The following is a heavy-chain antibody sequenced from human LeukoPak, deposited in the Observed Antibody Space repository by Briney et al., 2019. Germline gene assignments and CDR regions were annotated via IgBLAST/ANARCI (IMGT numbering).Heavy chain of an antibody. D-gene: IGHD3-10*01. CDR1: GGSFSGYY. Sequence: PPETLSLTCAVYGGSFSGYYWSWIRQPPGKGLEWIGEINHSGSTNYNPSLKSRVTISVDTSKNQFSLKLSSVTAADTAVYYCASSYGSGPLDYWGQGTLVTVSS. J-gene: IGHJ4*02. CDR2: INHSGST. V-gene: IGHV4-34*01. CDR3: ASSYGSGPLDY.